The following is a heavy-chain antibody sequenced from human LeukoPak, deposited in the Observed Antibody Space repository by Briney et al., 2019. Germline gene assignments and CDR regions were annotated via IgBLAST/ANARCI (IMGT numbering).Heavy chain of an antibody. J-gene: IGHJ4*02. CDR2: ISSSSSYT. CDR1: GFTFSDYY. Sequence: GGSLRLSCAASGFTFSDYYMSWIRQAPGKGLEGVSYISSSSSYTNYADSVKGRFTISRDNAKNSLYLQMNSLRAEDTAVYYCARDLLSGDCLDYWGQGTLVTVSS. V-gene: IGHV3-11*06. CDR3: ARDLLSGDCLDY. D-gene: IGHD2-21*02.